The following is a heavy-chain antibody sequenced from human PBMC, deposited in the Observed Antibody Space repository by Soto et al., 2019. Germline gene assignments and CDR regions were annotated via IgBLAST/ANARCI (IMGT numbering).Heavy chain of an antibody. CDR2: IYWDGDQ. D-gene: IGHD1-26*01. CDR3: AHRRGAYYFDF. Sequence: QITLKESGPTLVKPTQTLTLTCTFSGFSLSTNGVGVGWIRQPPVKAMEWIALIYWDGDQRYSPSLKSRLTITKDTSKNQVVLTMNNMDPLDTATYYCAHRRGAYYFDFWGLGTLVTVSS. CDR1: GFSLSTNGVG. J-gene: IGHJ4*02. V-gene: IGHV2-5*02.